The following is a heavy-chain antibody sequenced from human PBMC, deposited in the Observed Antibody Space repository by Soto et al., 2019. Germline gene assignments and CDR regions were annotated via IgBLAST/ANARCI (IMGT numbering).Heavy chain of an antibody. CDR2: TIDSGGRS. Sequence: EVHLLESGGGLVQPGGSLRLSCAASGFTFSSHAMSWVRRAPGKGLEWVSSTIDSGGRSYHADSVRGRFTISRDNSKNTLYLQMNSLRADDTAIYYCAKDKMEQWLVGGYYDYWGQGALVTVSS. J-gene: IGHJ4*02. V-gene: IGHV3-23*01. CDR3: AKDKMEQWLVGGYYDY. CDR1: GFTFSSHA. D-gene: IGHD6-19*01.